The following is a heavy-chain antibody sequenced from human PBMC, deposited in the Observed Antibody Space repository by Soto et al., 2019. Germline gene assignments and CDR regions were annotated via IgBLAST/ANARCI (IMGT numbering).Heavy chain of an antibody. V-gene: IGHV4-4*07. CDR2: IFSSGST. D-gene: IGHD5-12*01. Sequence: NPAETLSLTCTVSGGSINAFYWSWVRQPAGKGLEWIGRIFSSGSTSFNPSLESRVAMSVDTSKNHFSLNLSSVTAADMAVYYCAREGSXSAYNFAPGIQFWSFDFWGQGALVTVSS. CDR1: GGSINAFY. J-gene: IGHJ4*02. CDR3: AREGSXSAYNFAPGIQFWSFDF.